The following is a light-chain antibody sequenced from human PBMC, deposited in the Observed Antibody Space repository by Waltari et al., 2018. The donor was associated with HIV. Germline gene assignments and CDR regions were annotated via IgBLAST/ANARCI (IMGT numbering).Light chain of an antibody. CDR2: RDN. CDR3: AAWDDTLSGRV. Sequence: QSVLTQSPSASGTPGQRVIISCSGSSPNIGSTFFYWYQVLPGRAPKLCIFRDNERPSGAPDRFSASKSGTSASLAISGLRAEDEGHYYCAAWDDTLSGRVFGGGTKLTVL. J-gene: IGLJ3*02. CDR1: SPNIGSTF. V-gene: IGLV1-47*01.